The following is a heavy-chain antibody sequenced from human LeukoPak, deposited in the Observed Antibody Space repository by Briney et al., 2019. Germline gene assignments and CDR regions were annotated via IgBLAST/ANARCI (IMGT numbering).Heavy chain of an antibody. CDR3: ARAVIVVAAATQRNWFDP. J-gene: IGHJ5*02. V-gene: IGHV4-34*01. CDR2: INHSGIT. CDR1: GRSFSGYY. D-gene: IGHD2-15*01. Sequence: SETLSLTCAVYGRSFSGYYWTWIRQTPGRGLEWIGEINHSGITDYNPSLRSRVTISVDTSKNQFSLKLSSVTAADTAIYYCARAVIVVAAATQRNWFDPWGQGTLVTVSS.